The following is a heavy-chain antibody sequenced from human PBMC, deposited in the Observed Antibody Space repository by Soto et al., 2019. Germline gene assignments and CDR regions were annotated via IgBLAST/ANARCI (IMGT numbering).Heavy chain of an antibody. Sequence: SETLSLTCAVYGGSFSGYYWSWIRQPPGKGLEWIGEINHSGSTNYNPSLKSRVTISVDTSKNQFSLKLSSVTAADTAVYYCARDEDVLTGYYRNYYYYYGMDVWGQGTTVTVS. V-gene: IGHV4-34*01. CDR2: INHSGST. CDR1: GGSFSGYY. D-gene: IGHD3-9*01. CDR3: ARDEDVLTGYYRNYYYYYGMDV. J-gene: IGHJ6*02.